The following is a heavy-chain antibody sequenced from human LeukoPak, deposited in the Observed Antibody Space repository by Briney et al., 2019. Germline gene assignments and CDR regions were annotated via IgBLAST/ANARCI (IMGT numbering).Heavy chain of an antibody. Sequence: ASVKVSCKASGYTFTSYGISWVRQAPGQGLEWMGWINPNSGGTNYAQKFQGWVTMTRDTSISTAYMELSRLRSDDTALYYCARDPMVRGVLYGMDVWGQGTTVTVSS. V-gene: IGHV1-2*04. CDR3: ARDPMVRGVLYGMDV. CDR2: INPNSGGT. D-gene: IGHD3-10*01. J-gene: IGHJ6*02. CDR1: GYTFTSYG.